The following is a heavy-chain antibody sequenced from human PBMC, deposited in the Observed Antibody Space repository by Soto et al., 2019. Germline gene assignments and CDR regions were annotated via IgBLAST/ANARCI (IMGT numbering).Heavy chain of an antibody. CDR3: ASARHIGP. Sequence: GGFLRLPWSASGFTFSNHWVSWGRQAPGKGLEWVANIGQDGSQRNYVDSVKGRFTISRDNAENSLYLQMNSLRAEDTAIYYCASARHIGPWGQGTLVTVSS. V-gene: IGHV3-7*01. D-gene: IGHD2-21*01. CDR2: IGQDGSQR. CDR1: GFTFSNHW. J-gene: IGHJ5*02.